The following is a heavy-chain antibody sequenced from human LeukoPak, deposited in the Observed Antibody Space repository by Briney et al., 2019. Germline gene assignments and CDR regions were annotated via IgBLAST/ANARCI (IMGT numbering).Heavy chain of an antibody. V-gene: IGHV3-66*01. Sequence: PVGSLILSCAAPGFPVSNNYMTWVRQPPGKGLEWVSIIYSGGSTYYADSVKGRFTISRDNSKNTLYLQMNSLRAEDTAVYYCARDRTGQQLISRKEYYYMDVWGKGTTVTISS. CDR2: IYSGGST. CDR1: GFPVSNNY. D-gene: IGHD4-11*01. CDR3: ARDRTGQQLISRKEYYYMDV. J-gene: IGHJ6*03.